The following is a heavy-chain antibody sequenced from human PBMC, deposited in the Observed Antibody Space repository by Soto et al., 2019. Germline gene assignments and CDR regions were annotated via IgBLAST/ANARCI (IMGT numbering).Heavy chain of an antibody. CDR3: ARAWTATAGWANWFDR. Sequence: QVQLQESGPGLVEPSQTLSLTCTVSGGSISGEGYYWSWIRQYSGRGLEWIGYIHYSGSTYYNPSLKGRVIISGDTSKTQFFLNLSSVTAADTAVYYCARAWTATAGWANWFDRWGQGTLVTVSS. D-gene: IGHD6-13*01. CDR2: IHYSGST. CDR1: GGSISGEGYY. J-gene: IGHJ5*02. V-gene: IGHV4-31*03.